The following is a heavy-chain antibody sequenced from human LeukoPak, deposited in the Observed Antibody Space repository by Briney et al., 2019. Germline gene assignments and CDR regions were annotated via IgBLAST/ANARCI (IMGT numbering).Heavy chain of an antibody. D-gene: IGHD6-19*01. Sequence: GGSLRLSCAASGFTFSTYSMNWVRQAPGRGLEWVSYISTSGTTIYYADSVKGRFTISRDNAKNSLYLQMNSLRAEDTAVYFCASQQMAVAGTGLGYWGQGTLVTVSS. CDR3: ASQQMAVAGTGLGY. J-gene: IGHJ4*02. CDR1: GFTFSTYS. CDR2: ISTSGTTI. V-gene: IGHV3-48*01.